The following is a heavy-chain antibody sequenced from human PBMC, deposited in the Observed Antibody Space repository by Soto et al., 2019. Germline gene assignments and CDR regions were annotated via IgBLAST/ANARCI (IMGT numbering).Heavy chain of an antibody. Sequence: EVQLVESGGGLVQPGGSLRLSCAASGFTFSSYWMHWIRQAPGKGLVWVSRINSDGSSTSYADSVKGRFTISRDNAKNTLYLQMNSLRAEDTAVYYCARSGGNYYYGMDVWGQGTTVTVSS. CDR1: GFTFSSYW. J-gene: IGHJ6*02. V-gene: IGHV3-74*01. D-gene: IGHD3-16*01. CDR2: INSDGSST. CDR3: ARSGGNYYYGMDV.